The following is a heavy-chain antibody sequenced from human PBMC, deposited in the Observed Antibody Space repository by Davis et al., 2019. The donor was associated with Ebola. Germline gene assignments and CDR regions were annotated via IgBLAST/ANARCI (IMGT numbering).Heavy chain of an antibody. D-gene: IGHD6-13*01. CDR2: IKAGNGNT. Sequence: SVTVSLKASLYTLTSYAMHWVRQAPGQRLEWMGWIKAGNGNTKYSQKFHGRVTITRDTSASTAYMELSSLRSEDTAVYYCARDTLYSSSCDYWGQGTLVTVSS. V-gene: IGHV1-3*01. CDR1: LYTLTSYA. CDR3: ARDTLYSSSCDY. J-gene: IGHJ4*02.